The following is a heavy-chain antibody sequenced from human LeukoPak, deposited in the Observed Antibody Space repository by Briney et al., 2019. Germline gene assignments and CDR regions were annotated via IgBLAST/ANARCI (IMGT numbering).Heavy chain of an antibody. CDR2: ISGNGGRT. CDR3: AKAQRYSYGFAYYYHGMDV. CDR1: GFTFSSYA. J-gene: IGHJ6*02. D-gene: IGHD5-18*01. Sequence: PGGSLRLSCAASGFTFSSYAMSWVRQAPGKGLEWVSTISGNGGRTYYADSVKGRFTISRDNSKNTLFLQMNSLRAEDTAMYYCAKAQRYSYGFAYYYHGMDVWGQGTTVTVSS. V-gene: IGHV3-23*01.